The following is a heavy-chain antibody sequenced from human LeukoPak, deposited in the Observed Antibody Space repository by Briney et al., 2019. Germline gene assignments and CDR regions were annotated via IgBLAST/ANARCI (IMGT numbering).Heavy chain of an antibody. D-gene: IGHD3-22*01. CDR1: GGSISTSNYY. CDR3: ARDRRKYNYDGSGYPPY. Sequence: PSETLSLTCTVSGGSISTSNYYWGWIRQPPGKGLEWIGSIYYSGSTYYNPSLKSRVTISVDTSKNQFSLKLSSVTAADTAVYYCARDRRKYNYDGSGYPPYWGQGTLVTVSS. J-gene: IGHJ4*02. V-gene: IGHV4-39*02. CDR2: IYYSGST.